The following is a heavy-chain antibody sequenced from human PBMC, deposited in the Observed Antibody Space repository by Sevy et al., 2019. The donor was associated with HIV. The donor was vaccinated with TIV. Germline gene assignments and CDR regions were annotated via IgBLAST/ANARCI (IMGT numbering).Heavy chain of an antibody. CDR1: GGSFSGFY. D-gene: IGHD3-3*01. CDR3: ARGQWELYY. V-gene: IGHV4-34*01. Sequence: SETLSLTCAVYGGSFSGFYWTWIRQPPGKGLEWIGEINHIGSTTYNPSLKSRVTISVDTSKNQFSLKLSSVTAADTAVYYCARGQWELYYWGQGIQVTASS. J-gene: IGHJ4*02. CDR2: INHIGST.